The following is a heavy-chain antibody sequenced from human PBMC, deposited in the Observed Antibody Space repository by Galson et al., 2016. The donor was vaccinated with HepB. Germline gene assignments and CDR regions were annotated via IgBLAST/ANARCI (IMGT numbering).Heavy chain of an antibody. CDR2: IFRNGNV. V-gene: IGHV4-39*01. Sequence: SETLSLTCIVSGGSITSTSFWWGWVRQPPGKGLEWIGSIFRNGNVDYDPSLQSRLIISVDTSKNQFSLKLRSVTAADTAVYFCARHPTGFPNWFDSWGQGILVTVSS. J-gene: IGHJ5*01. CDR3: ARHPTGFPNWFDS. D-gene: IGHD1-14*01. CDR1: GGSITSTSFW.